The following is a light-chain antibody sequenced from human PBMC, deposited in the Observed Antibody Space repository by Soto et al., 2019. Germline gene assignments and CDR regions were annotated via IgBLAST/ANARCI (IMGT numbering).Light chain of an antibody. Sequence: QSVLSQPPSASGTPGQRVTISCSGSSSNIGRNYVYWYQQVPGTAPKLLIFRNNQRPSGVPDRFSGSKSGTSASLAISGLRSGDEADYFCAAWDYSLSGYWVFGGGTKLTVL. J-gene: IGLJ3*02. CDR1: SSNIGRNY. CDR3: AAWDYSLSGYWV. CDR2: RNN. V-gene: IGLV1-47*01.